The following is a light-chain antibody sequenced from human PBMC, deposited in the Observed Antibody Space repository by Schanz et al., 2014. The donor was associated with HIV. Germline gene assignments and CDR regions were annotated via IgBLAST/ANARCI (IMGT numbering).Light chain of an antibody. CDR2: GAS. V-gene: IGKV3-20*01. J-gene: IGKJ2*01. Sequence: EVVLTQSPGTLSLSPGERATLSCRASQTVSNTFLAWYQQKPGQAPRLLIYGASSRATGIPDRFSGSGSGTDFTLTISSLQSEDFAVYYCQQYNNWPPYTFGQGTKLEIK. CDR3: QQYNNWPPYT. CDR1: QTVSNTF.